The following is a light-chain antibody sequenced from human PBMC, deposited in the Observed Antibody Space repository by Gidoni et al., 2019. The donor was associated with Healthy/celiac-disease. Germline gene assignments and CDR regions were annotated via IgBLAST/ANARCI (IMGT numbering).Light chain of an antibody. CDR2: DDS. J-gene: IGLJ1*01. CDR1: NMGSKS. Sequence: SHVLTPPPSVSVAPGQTARITCGGNNMGSKSVHWYQQKPGQAPVLVVYDDSDRPSGIPERFSGTNSGNTATLTISRVEAGDEADYYGQVWDSSSDHYVFGTGTKVTVL. CDR3: QVWDSSSDHYV. V-gene: IGLV3-21*02.